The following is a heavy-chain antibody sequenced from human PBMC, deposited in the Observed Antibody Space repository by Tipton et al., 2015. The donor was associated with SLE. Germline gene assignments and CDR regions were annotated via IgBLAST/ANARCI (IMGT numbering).Heavy chain of an antibody. CDR2: ISAYNGNT. V-gene: IGHV1-18*01. CDR1: GYTYTSYS. J-gene: IGHJ4*02. D-gene: IGHD3-9*01. Sequence: QLVQSGAEVMKPGASVKVSCKASGYTYTSYSFTWVRQAPGQGLEWMGWISAYNGNTNYAQKFQGRVSMTTDTSTTTAYMELRSQRSNDTAVYYCARVVTGYYRNDYSGQGTLVPVSS. CDR3: ARVVTGYYRNDY.